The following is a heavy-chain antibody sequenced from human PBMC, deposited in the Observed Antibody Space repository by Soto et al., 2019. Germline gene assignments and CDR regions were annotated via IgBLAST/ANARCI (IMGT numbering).Heavy chain of an antibody. Sequence: EVQLLESGGGLVQPGGSLRLSCAASGFTFSSYAMRWVRQAPVKGLEWVSAISGSGGSTYYADSVKGRFTISRDNSKNTLYLQMNSLRAEDTAVDYCARRGSGSYYDYWGQGTRVTVSS. V-gene: IGHV3-23*01. CDR3: ARRGSGSYYDY. CDR2: ISGSGGST. J-gene: IGHJ4*02. D-gene: IGHD1-26*01. CDR1: GFTFSSYA.